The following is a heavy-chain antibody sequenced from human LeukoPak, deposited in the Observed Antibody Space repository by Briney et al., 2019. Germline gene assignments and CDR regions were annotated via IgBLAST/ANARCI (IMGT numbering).Heavy chain of an antibody. CDR2: INPSGGFT. Sequence: ASVKVSCKASGYSFSTHWMHWVRQAPGQGLEWMGIINPSGGFTSYAQKLQGRVTVTRDMSTSTVYMELSNLRSEDTAVYYCTRDQSGEWELLSGWWFDPWGQGTLVTVSS. CDR3: TRDQSGEWELLSGWWFDP. CDR1: GYSFSTHW. J-gene: IGHJ5*02. V-gene: IGHV1-46*01. D-gene: IGHD1-26*01.